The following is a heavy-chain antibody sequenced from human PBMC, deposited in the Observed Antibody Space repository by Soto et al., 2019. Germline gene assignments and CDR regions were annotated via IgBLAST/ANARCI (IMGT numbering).Heavy chain of an antibody. CDR2: IYYSGST. CDR3: ARDLRRGATYNWFDP. D-gene: IGHD1-26*01. CDR1: GGSISSYY. Sequence: SSETLSLTCTVSGGSISSYYWSWIRQPPGKGLEWIGYIYYSGSTNYNPSLKSQVTISVDTSKNQFSLKLSSVTAADTAVYYCARDLRRGATYNWFDPWGQGTLVTVSS. J-gene: IGHJ5*02. V-gene: IGHV4-59*01.